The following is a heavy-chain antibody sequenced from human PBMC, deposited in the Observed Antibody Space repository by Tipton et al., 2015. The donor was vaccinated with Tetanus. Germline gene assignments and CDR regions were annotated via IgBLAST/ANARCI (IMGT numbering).Heavy chain of an antibody. V-gene: IGHV5-51*01. CDR2: IYPGDSDT. Sequence: QLVQSGGEVKKPGESLKISCKGSGYIFNNYWIGWVRRKPGKGLEWMGIIYPGDSDTRYSPSFQGQVTISVDKSINTAYPQWSSLKASDTSMFYCARAHCTDGVCNFDFWGQGALVTVAS. D-gene: IGHD2-8*01. CDR1: GYIFNNYW. CDR3: ARAHCTDGVCNFDF. J-gene: IGHJ4*02.